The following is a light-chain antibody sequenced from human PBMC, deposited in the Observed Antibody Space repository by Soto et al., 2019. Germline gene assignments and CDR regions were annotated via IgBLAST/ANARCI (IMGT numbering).Light chain of an antibody. J-gene: IGKJ5*01. Sequence: DIQMTQSPSSLSASVGDRVTITCRASQNIANYLNWYQQKPGKAPNLLIYAASSLQSGVPSRFSGSGSGTDFTLTISSLQPEDFATYYCQHSYTTPITFGQGSRLENK. CDR1: QNIANY. CDR3: QHSYTTPIT. CDR2: AAS. V-gene: IGKV1-39*01.